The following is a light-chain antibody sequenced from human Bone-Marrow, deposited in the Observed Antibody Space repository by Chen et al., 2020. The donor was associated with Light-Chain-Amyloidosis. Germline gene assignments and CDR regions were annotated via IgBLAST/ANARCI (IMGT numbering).Light chain of an antibody. V-gene: IGLV3-25*03. CDR1: DLPTNN. CDR2: TDT. CDR3: QSADSSGTYEVI. Sequence: SYELPQPPLVSVSPAQTARITCSGDDLPTNNVNGYQQKPGQTPVLVIHTDTERPSGISERFSGSSSGTTATLTISGVQAEDEADYHCQSADSSGTYEVIFGGGTKLTVL. J-gene: IGLJ2*01.